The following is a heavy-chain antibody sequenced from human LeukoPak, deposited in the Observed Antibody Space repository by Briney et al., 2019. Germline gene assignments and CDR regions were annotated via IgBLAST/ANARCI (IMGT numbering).Heavy chain of an antibody. Sequence: PSETLSLTCAVYGGSFSGYYWSWIRQPPGKGLEWIGEINHSGSTNYNPSLKSRVTISVDTSKNQFSLKLSSVTAADTAVYYCAGSSSSEVPLDYWGQGTLVTVSS. CDR1: GGSFSGYY. CDR2: INHSGST. D-gene: IGHD6-6*01. V-gene: IGHV4-34*01. J-gene: IGHJ4*02. CDR3: AGSSSSEVPLDY.